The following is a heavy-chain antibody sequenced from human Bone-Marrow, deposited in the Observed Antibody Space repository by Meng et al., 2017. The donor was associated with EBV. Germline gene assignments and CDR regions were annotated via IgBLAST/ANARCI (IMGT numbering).Heavy chain of an antibody. CDR1: GYTLTSYA. J-gene: IGHJ4*02. CDR3: ARSPLWFGESNFDY. Sequence: QVRLLQSGGGVKMPGASVKVSCKASGYTLTSYAMHWVRQAPGQRLEWMGWINAGNGNTKYSQKFQGRVTITRDTSASTAYMEMSSLRSEDTAVYYCARSPLWFGESNFDYWGQGTLVTVSS. CDR2: INAGNGNT. D-gene: IGHD3-10*01. V-gene: IGHV1-3*01.